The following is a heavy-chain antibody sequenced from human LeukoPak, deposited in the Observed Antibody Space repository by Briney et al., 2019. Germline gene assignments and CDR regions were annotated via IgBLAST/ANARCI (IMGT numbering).Heavy chain of an antibody. Sequence: PSETLSLTCTVSGGSISSYYWSWIRQPPGKGLEWIGYIYYSGSTNYNPSLKSRVTISVDTSNNQFSLKLNSVTAADTAVYYCVGSSSWYYFDYWGQGTLVTVSS. CDR3: VGSSSWYYFDY. D-gene: IGHD6-13*01. CDR1: GGSISSYY. V-gene: IGHV4-59*12. J-gene: IGHJ4*02. CDR2: IYYSGST.